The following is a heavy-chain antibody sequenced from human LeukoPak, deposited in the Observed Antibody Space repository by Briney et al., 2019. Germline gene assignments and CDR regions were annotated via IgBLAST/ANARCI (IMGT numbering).Heavy chain of an antibody. CDR3: ASDHGRDIRYCSSTSCYTIDY. V-gene: IGHV3-21*01. J-gene: IGHJ4*02. Sequence: PGGSLRLSCAASGFTFSSYSMNWVRQAPGKGLEWVSSISSSSSYIYYADSVKGRFTISRDNAKNSLYLQMNSLRAEDTAVYYCASDHGRDIRYCSSTSCYTIDYWGQGTLVTVSS. CDR1: GFTFSSYS. D-gene: IGHD2-2*02. CDR2: ISSSSSYI.